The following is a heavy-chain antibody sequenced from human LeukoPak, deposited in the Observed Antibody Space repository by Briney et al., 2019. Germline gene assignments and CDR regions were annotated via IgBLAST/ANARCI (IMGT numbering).Heavy chain of an antibody. D-gene: IGHD7-27*01. J-gene: IGHJ4*02. CDR2: IRYDGSNK. Sequence: TGGSLRLSCAASGFTFSSYGMHWVRQAPGKGLEWVAFIRYDGSNKYYADSVKGRFTISRDNAQNSLYLQMNSLRAEDTAVYYCAKGDVSVTREFDYWGQGTLVTVSS. CDR3: AKGDVSVTREFDY. CDR1: GFTFSSYG. V-gene: IGHV3-30*02.